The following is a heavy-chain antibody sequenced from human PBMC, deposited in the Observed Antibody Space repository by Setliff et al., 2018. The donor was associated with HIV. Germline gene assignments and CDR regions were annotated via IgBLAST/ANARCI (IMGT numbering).Heavy chain of an antibody. CDR1: GFDFSGYS. CDR2: LSHDAVKT. V-gene: IGHV3-30*04. CDR3: VRIGHGYSFANGFEP. J-gene: IGHJ5*02. Sequence: PGGSLRLSCVASGFDFSGYSMPWVRQAPGKGPEWVAALSHDAVKTYYADAVRCRFIISRDNSKNTVYLQMNNLRVDDTALYYCVRIGHGYSFANGFEPWGQGTPVTVSS. D-gene: IGHD5-18*01.